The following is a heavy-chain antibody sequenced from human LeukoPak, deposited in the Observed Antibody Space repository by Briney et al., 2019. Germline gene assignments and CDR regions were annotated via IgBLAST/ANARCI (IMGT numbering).Heavy chain of an antibody. D-gene: IGHD5-18*01. J-gene: IGHJ4*02. V-gene: IGHV3-48*01. CDR2: ISSSSSTI. CDR1: GFTFSSYS. Sequence: PGGSLRLSCAASGFTFSSYSMNWVRQAPGKGLEWVSYISSSSSTIYYADSVKGRFTISRDNAKNSLYLQMNSLTAENTAVYYCAGDLHSYGYGGQGPLVTVSA. CDR3: AGDLHSYGY.